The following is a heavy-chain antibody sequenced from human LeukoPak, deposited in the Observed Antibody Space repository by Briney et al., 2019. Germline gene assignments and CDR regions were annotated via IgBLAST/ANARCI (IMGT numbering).Heavy chain of an antibody. CDR2: INERATII. Sequence: PGRSLRLSCAASGFTFSSYAMHWVRQAPGKGLEWVSRINERATIISYADSVKGRFTISRENARNTLYLQMNSLTAEDTAVYYCVRDLILVWTPGDDFDHWGQGTLVTVSS. CDR1: GFTFSSYA. V-gene: IGHV3-74*01. D-gene: IGHD3-16*01. J-gene: IGHJ4*02. CDR3: VRDLILVWTPGDDFDH.